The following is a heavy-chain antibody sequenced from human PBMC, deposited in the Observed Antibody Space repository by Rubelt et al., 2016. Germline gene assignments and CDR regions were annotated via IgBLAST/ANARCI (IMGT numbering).Heavy chain of an antibody. Sequence: QLQLQESGPGLVKPSETLSLTCAVFTGSISSDIYHWGWVRQPPEKGLEWIGDVNHAAVTVYSPSLKSRVTISLDTSKNHVSLRLDSGTAADTAVYYCASGASPWYYGTNDYYHYWGPGSQVVVSS. CDR3: ASGASPWYYGTNDYYHY. V-gene: IGHV4-39*02. CDR1: TGSISSDIYH. D-gene: IGHD3-10*01. CDR2: VNHAAVT. J-gene: IGHJ4*02.